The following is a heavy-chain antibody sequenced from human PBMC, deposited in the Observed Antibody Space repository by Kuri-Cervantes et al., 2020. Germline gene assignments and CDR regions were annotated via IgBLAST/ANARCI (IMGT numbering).Heavy chain of an antibody. D-gene: IGHD2-15*01. Sequence: LSLTCAASGFTFSSYGMHWVRQAPGKGLEWVSAISDRGSSGGTYHADSVKGRFTISRDNSKNTLYLQMDSLRADDTAVYYCAKASASTRPYYFDYWGQGTLVTVSS. CDR1: GFTFSSYG. V-gene: IGHV3-23*01. CDR3: AKASASTRPYYFDY. J-gene: IGHJ4*02. CDR2: ISDRGSSGGT.